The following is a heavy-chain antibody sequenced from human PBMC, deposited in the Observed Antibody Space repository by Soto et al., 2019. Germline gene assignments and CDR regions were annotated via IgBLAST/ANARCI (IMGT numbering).Heavy chain of an antibody. D-gene: IGHD3-9*01. Sequence: GGSLRLSCAASGFTFSSYGMHWVRQAPGKGLEWVAVIWYGGSSKYYADSVKGRFTISRDNSKNTLYLQMNSLRAEDTAVYYCASNSDILTGLDYWGQGTLVTVSS. CDR3: ASNSDILTGLDY. CDR2: IWYGGSSK. CDR1: GFTFSSYG. V-gene: IGHV3-33*01. J-gene: IGHJ4*02.